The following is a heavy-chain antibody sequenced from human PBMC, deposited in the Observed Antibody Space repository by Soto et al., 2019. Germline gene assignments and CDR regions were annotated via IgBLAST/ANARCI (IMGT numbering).Heavy chain of an antibody. Sequence: GGSLRLSCAASGFTFTSHAMSWVRQAPGMGLEWVSLITGSGGRTYYADSVNGRFTISRDNSKNTMYLQINSLRAEDTAIYYCAEEPSPYGGIGWFQSWGQGTLVTVSS. CDR3: AEEPSPYGGIGWFQS. CDR2: ITGSGGRT. J-gene: IGHJ5*02. V-gene: IGHV3-23*01. CDR1: GFTFTSHA. D-gene: IGHD6-19*01.